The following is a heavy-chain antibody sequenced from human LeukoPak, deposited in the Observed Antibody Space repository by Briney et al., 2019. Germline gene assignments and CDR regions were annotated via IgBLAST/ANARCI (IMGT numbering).Heavy chain of an antibody. CDR2: INHSGST. D-gene: IGHD3-22*01. J-gene: IGHJ6*02. V-gene: IGHV4-34*01. CDR3: ARGLYDSSGYYYYYYYGMDV. Sequence: SETLSLTCAVYGGSFSGYYWSWIRQPPGKGLEWIGEINHSGSTNYNPSLKSRVTISVDTSKNQFSLKLSSVTAADTAVYYCARGLYDSSGYYYYYYYGMDVWGQGTTVTVSS. CDR1: GGSFSGYY.